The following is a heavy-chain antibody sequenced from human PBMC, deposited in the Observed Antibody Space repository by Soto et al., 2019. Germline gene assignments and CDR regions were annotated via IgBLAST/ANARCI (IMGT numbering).Heavy chain of an antibody. J-gene: IGHJ6*02. CDR1: GVSIISYY. CDR3: ARHFMANYYYYGMDV. Sequence: SETLSLTCTVSGVSIISYYWSWILQPPGKGLEWIGYIYYSGSTNYNPSLKSRVTISIDASQKQVSLKLSSVTAADTAVYYCARHFMANYYYYGMDVWGPGATVTVSS. CDR2: IYYSGST. V-gene: IGHV4-59*08.